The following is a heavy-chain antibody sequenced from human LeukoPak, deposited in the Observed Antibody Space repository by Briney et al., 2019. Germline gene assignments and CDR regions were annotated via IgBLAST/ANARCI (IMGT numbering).Heavy chain of an antibody. CDR3: AKDPPDVYDY. D-gene: IGHD1-14*01. V-gene: IGHV3-23*01. CDR1: GFTFSSYG. Sequence: GGSLRLSCGASGFTFSSYGMSWVRQAPGKGLEWVSGISGSGGSTYYADSVKGRFTISRDNSKNTLYLQMNSLRAEDTAVYYCAKDPPDVYDYWGQGTLVTVSS. CDR2: ISGSGGST. J-gene: IGHJ4*02.